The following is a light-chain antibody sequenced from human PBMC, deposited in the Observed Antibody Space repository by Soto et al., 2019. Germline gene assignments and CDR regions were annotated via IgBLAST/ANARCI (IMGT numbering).Light chain of an antibody. V-gene: IGKV3-15*01. CDR1: QSVSSN. Sequence: EIVMTQSPATRSEATSGIATLACRASQSVSSNLAWYQQKPGQAPRLLIYGASTRATGIPARFSGSGSGTEFTLTISSLQSEHFAVYYCQQYNNWPPLTFGGGTKVDIK. CDR3: QQYNNWPPLT. J-gene: IGKJ4*01. CDR2: GAS.